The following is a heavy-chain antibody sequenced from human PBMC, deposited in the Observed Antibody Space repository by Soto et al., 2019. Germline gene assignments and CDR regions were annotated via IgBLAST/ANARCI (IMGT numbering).Heavy chain of an antibody. CDR1: GFTFGGYA. CDR2: IYSGGST. Sequence: GGSLRLSCAASGFTFGGYAMSWVRQAPGRGLEWVSVIYSGGSTYYADSVKGRFTISRDNSKNTLYLQMNSLRAEDTAVYYCARDNATYYDFWSGYSLPWGYYYRDVWGKGTTVTVPS. D-gene: IGHD3-3*01. V-gene: IGHV3-66*01. CDR3: ARDNATYYDFWSGYSLPWGYYYRDV. J-gene: IGHJ6*03.